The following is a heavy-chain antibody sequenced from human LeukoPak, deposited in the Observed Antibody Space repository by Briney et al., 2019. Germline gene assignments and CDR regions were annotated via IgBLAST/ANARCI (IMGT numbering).Heavy chain of an antibody. Sequence: PGGSLRLSCAAPGFTFRDYEMNWIRQTPGEGLGWGSYISRSSRIIYYADAVKGRFTISRDNAKNSVYLQMSSLRVEDTAVYFCARDPYNEGANFDFWGQGTLVTVSS. CDR2: ISRSSRII. CDR1: GFTFRDYE. J-gene: IGHJ4*02. CDR3: ARDPYNEGANFDF. D-gene: IGHD1-14*01. V-gene: IGHV3-48*03.